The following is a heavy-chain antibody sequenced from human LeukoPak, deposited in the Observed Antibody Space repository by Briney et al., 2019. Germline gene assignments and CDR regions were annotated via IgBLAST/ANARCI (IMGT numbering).Heavy chain of an antibody. D-gene: IGHD2-15*01. Sequence: SVKVSCKVSGGTFSSYAISWVRQAPGQGLEWMGGIIPIFGTANYAQKFQGRVTITTDESTSTAYMELSSLRSEDTAVYYCARGYCSGGSCYPFDYWGQGTLVTVSS. V-gene: IGHV1-69*05. CDR3: ARGYCSGGSCYPFDY. J-gene: IGHJ4*02. CDR2: IIPIFGTA. CDR1: GGTFSSYA.